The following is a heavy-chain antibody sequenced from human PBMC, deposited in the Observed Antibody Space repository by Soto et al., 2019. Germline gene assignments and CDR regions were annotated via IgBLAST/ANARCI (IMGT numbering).Heavy chain of an antibody. CDR1: GGSISSYY. J-gene: IGHJ4*02. CDR2: IYYSGST. CDR3: ARLSTETEDIVVVPAATRYDY. V-gene: IGHV4-59*08. D-gene: IGHD2-2*01. Sequence: SETLSLTCTVSGGSISSYYWSWIRQPPGKGLEWIGYIYYSGSTNYNPSLKSRVTISVDTSKNQFSLKLSSVTAADTAVYYCARLSTETEDIVVVPAATRYDYWGQGTLVTVSS.